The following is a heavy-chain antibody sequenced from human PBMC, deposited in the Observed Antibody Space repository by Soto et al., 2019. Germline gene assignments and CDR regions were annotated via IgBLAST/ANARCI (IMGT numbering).Heavy chain of an antibody. CDR3: ARGAGSDSFVL. Sequence: QVQLQESGPGQVKPSETLSLTCTVSGASVSTVNWSWIRQPPGKGLEWVGYVFYGGGTTYNPSLKSRVTISLGSSKNEFSLRLTSVTAADTAVYFCARGAGSDSFVLWGRGTMVTVS. D-gene: IGHD1-1*01. J-gene: IGHJ3*01. V-gene: IGHV4-59*02. CDR1: GASVSTVN. CDR2: VFYGGGT.